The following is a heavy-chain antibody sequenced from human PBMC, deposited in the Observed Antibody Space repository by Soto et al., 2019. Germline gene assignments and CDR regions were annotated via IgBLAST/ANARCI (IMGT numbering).Heavy chain of an antibody. Sequence: PSETLSLTCDVYGGSFSGYIWTWIRQTPGKGLQWIGQINHSGSANYNPSLKSRVTISVHTSNSQFSLELSSLRSEDTAVYYCARFICSGYYYYYGMYFWGQGSTVPVSS. V-gene: IGHV4-34*01. D-gene: IGHD3-10*02. CDR2: INHSGSA. CDR3: ARFICSGYYYYYGMYF. CDR1: GGSFSGYI. J-gene: IGHJ6*02.